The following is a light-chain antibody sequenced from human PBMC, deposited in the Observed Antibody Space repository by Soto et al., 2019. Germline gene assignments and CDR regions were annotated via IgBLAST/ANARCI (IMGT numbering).Light chain of an antibody. CDR1: SSDFGNYNL. CDR3: ASYTSSSTSVI. V-gene: IGLV2-14*02. CDR2: EVN. Sequence: QSALTQPASVSGSPGQSITISCTGTSSDFGNYNLVSWYQQHPGKVPKLILFEVNKRPSGISSRFSGSKSGNTASLTISGLQAEDEADYYCASYTSSSTSVIFGRGTKLTVL. J-gene: IGLJ2*01.